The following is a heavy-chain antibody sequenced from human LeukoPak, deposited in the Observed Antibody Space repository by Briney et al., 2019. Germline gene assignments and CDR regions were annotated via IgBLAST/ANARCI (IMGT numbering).Heavy chain of an antibody. V-gene: IGHV1-8*01. J-gene: IGHJ4*02. Sequence: ASVKVSCKASGYTFTSYDINWVRQATGQGLEWMGWMNPNSGNTGYAQKFQGRVTMTRNTSISTAYMELSSVTAADTAVYYCARGRGTMVRGVRRPYYFDYWGQGTLVTVSS. CDR3: ARGRGTMVRGVRRPYYFDY. CDR2: MNPNSGNT. D-gene: IGHD3-10*01. CDR1: GYTFTSYD.